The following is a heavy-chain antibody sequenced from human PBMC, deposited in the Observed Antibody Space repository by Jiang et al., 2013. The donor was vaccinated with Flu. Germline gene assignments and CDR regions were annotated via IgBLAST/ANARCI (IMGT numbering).Heavy chain of an antibody. J-gene: IGHJ6*01. Sequence: QTLSLTCTVSGGSISSTSYCWGWIRQPPGKGLEWIGSVYSGGSTYYNPSLKSRVTISLDMSKNQFSLSLTSVTAADTAVFYCARLDYGDGYYYYGMDVWGPRDLGHR. CDR3: ARLDYGDGYYYYGMDV. CDR1: GGSISSTSYC. V-gene: IGHV4-39*01. CDR2: VYSGGST. D-gene: IGHD4-17*01.